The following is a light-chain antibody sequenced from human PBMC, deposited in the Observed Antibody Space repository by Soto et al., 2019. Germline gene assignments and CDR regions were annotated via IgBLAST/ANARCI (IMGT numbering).Light chain of an antibody. Sequence: EIVMTQSSATLSVSPGEGATLSCRASQSVGTTLAWYQQKPGQAPRLLIYGAFTRVTGIPARFSGSGSGTEFTLTISSLQSEDFAVYYCQQYREWPIYSFGQGTKVDIK. J-gene: IGKJ2*03. V-gene: IGKV3-15*01. CDR1: QSVGTT. CDR3: QQYREWPIYS. CDR2: GAF.